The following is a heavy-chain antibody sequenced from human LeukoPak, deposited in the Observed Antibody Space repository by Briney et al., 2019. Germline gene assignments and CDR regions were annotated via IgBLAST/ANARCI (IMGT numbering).Heavy chain of an antibody. CDR3: ARNYYGDYADE. V-gene: IGHV4-30-4*08. CDR2: IYYSGST. D-gene: IGHD4-17*01. Sequence: SETLSLTCTVSGGSISSGDYYRSWIRQPPGKGLEWIGYIYYSGSTYYNPSLKSRVTISVDTPKNQFSLKLSSVTAADTAVYYCARNYYGDYADEWGQGTLVTVSS. CDR1: GGSISSGDYY. J-gene: IGHJ4*02.